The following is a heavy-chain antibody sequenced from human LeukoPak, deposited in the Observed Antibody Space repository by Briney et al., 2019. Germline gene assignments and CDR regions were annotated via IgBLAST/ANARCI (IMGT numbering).Heavy chain of an antibody. CDR1: GGSFSGYY. CDR3: ARGGPLVYCSGGSCYSLDY. V-gene: IGHV4-34*01. Sequence: SETLSLICAVYGGSFSGYYWSWIRQPPGQGLEWIGEINHSGSTNYNPSLKSRVTISVATSKNQFSLKLSSVTAADTAVYYCARGGPLVYCSGGSCYSLDYWGQGTLVTVSS. J-gene: IGHJ4*02. D-gene: IGHD2-15*01. CDR2: INHSGST.